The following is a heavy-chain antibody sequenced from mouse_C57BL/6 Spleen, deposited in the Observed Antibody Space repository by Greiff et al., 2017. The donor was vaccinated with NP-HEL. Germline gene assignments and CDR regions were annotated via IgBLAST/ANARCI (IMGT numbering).Heavy chain of an antibody. CDR3: TRGAYDGYKFAY. D-gene: IGHD2-3*01. Sequence: EVQVVESGTVLARPGASVKMSCKTSGYTFTSYWMHWVKQRPGQGLEWIGAIYPGNSDTSYNQKFKGKAKLTAVTSASTAYMELSSLTNEDSAVYYCTRGAYDGYKFAYWGQGTLVTVSA. CDR1: GYTFTSYW. CDR2: IYPGNSDT. V-gene: IGHV1-5*01. J-gene: IGHJ3*01.